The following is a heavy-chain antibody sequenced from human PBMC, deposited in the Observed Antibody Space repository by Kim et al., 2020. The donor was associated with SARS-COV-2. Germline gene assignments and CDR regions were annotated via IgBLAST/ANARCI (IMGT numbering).Heavy chain of an antibody. V-gene: IGHV7-4-1*02. CDR2: INTNTGNP. CDR1: GYTFTTYA. J-gene: IGHJ1*01. Sequence: ASVKVSCKASGYTFTTYAINWVRQAPGQGLEWMGWINTNTGNPTYARGFTGRFVFSVDTSVTTAYLQISSLKAEDTAVYYCARDPGAGGRWGQGTLVTVS. CDR3: ARDPGAGGR.